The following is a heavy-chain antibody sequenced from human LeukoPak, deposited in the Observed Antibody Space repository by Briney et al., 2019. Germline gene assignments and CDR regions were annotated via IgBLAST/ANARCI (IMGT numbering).Heavy chain of an antibody. Sequence: SETLSLTCTVSGGSISSYYWSWIRQPPGKGLEWIGYIYYRGSTNYNPSLKSRVTISVDTSKNQFSLKLSSVTAADTAVYYCARDQVAAAGGFDYWGQGTLVTVSS. CDR1: GGSISSYY. J-gene: IGHJ4*02. V-gene: IGHV4-59*01. CDR2: IYYRGST. D-gene: IGHD6-13*01. CDR3: ARDQVAAAGGFDY.